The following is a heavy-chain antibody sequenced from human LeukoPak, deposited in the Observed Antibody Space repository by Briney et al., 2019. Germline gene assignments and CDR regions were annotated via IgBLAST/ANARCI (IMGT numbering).Heavy chain of an antibody. CDR2: ISSGSSYI. J-gene: IGHJ5*02. Sequence: GGSLRLSCAASGFTFRKYNMNWVRQAPGKGLEWVSAISSGSSYIYYADSVKGRFTISRDNSKSTLSLQMNSLRAEDTAIYYCATYRQVMLPFEAWGQGTLVTVSS. V-gene: IGHV3-21*04. CDR3: ATYRQVMLPFEA. CDR1: GFTFRKYN. D-gene: IGHD5-18*01.